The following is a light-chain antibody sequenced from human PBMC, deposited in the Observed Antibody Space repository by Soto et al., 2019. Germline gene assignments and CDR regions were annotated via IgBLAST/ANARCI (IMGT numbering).Light chain of an antibody. J-gene: IGKJ1*01. CDR3: QQYGTSRA. CDR1: QSVSSTY. CDR2: GAS. Sequence: DIVLTQSPGTLSLSPGERVTLSCRPSQSVSSTYLAWYQQKPGQAPRLLIYGASSRATGIPDRFSGSGSGTDFTLTISRLEPEDFAVYYCQQYGTSRAFGQGTKVEIK. V-gene: IGKV3-20*01.